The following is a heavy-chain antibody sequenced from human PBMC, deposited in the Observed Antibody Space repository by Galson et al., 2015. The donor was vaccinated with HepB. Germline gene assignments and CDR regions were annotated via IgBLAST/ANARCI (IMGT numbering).Heavy chain of an antibody. V-gene: IGHV1-69*06. CDR1: GDTFIAYG. D-gene: IGHD2-15*01. CDR3: AVRRCSGGSCYSRHGLDS. CDR2: VIPVFGTS. Sequence: SVKVSCKASGDTFIAYGFNWVRQSPGQELEWMGEVIPVFGTSTYAQRFQGRLSISADKSTTTASMELSGLESEDTAIYYCAVRRCSGGSCYSRHGLDSWGQGTLVTISS. J-gene: IGHJ5*01.